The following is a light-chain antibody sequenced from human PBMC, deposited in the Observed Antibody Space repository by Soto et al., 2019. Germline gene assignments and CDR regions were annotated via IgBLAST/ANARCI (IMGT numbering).Light chain of an antibody. V-gene: IGKV1-33*01. CDR2: DES. CDR1: QDISNY. Sequence: DIQMTQSPSSLSASVGDRVTITCQASQDISNYLNWYQQKPGKAPKLLIYDESNLETGVPSRFSGSGSGTDFTFPISSLQPEDIATYYCQQYDNLPPFTFGPGTKVDIK. J-gene: IGKJ3*01. CDR3: QQYDNLPPFT.